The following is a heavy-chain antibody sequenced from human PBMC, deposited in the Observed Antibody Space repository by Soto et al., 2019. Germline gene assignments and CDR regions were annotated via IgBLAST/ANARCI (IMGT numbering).Heavy chain of an antibody. Sequence: GASVKVSCKASGYTFTSYDINWVRQATGQGLEWMGWMNPNSGNTGYAQKFQGRVTMTRNTSISTAYMELSSLRSEDTAVYYCARRVRLNGVCYPWGQGTLVTVSS. CDR3: ARRVRLNGVCYP. J-gene: IGHJ5*02. CDR2: MNPNSGNT. CDR1: GYTFTSYD. D-gene: IGHD2-8*01. V-gene: IGHV1-8*01.